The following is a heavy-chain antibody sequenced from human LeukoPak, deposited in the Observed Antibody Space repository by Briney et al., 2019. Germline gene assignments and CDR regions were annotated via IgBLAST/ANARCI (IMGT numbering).Heavy chain of an antibody. CDR2: ISGSGGST. D-gene: IGHD3-3*01. CDR1: GXTFSSYA. V-gene: IGHV3-23*01. CDR3: AKVGTIFGVVIEDY. Sequence: GGSLRLSCAASGXTFSSYALSWVRQAPGKGLESVSAISGSGGSTYYADSVKGRFTISRDNSKNTLYLQMNSLRAEDTAVYYCAKVGTIFGVVIEDYWGQGTLVTVSS. J-gene: IGHJ4*02.